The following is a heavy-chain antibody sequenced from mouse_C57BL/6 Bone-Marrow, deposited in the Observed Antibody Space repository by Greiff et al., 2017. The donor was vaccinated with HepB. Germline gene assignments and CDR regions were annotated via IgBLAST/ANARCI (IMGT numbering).Heavy chain of an antibody. D-gene: IGHD2-4*01. Sequence: EVQVVESGGGLVKPGGSLKLSCAASGFTFSDYGMHWVRQAPEKGLEWVAYISSGSSTNYYADTVKGRFTVTKDNAKNTLFLQMTSLGSEDAALYYCASSGDYDVWGQGTLVTVSA. V-gene: IGHV5-17*01. CDR3: ASSGDYDV. J-gene: IGHJ3*01. CDR1: GFTFSDYG. CDR2: ISSGSSTN.